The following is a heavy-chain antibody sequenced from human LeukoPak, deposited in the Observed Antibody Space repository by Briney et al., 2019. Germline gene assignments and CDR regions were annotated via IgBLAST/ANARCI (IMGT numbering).Heavy chain of an antibody. V-gene: IGHV4-39*01. J-gene: IGHJ4*02. Sequence: SETLSLTCTVPGGSISSSSYYWGWIRQPPGKGLEWIGSIYYSGSTYYNPSLKSRVTISVDTSKNQFSLKLSSVTAADTAVYYCARHSSGCTFDYWGQGTLVTVSS. CDR3: ARHSSGCTFDY. CDR1: GGSISSSSYY. D-gene: IGHD6-19*01. CDR2: IYYSGST.